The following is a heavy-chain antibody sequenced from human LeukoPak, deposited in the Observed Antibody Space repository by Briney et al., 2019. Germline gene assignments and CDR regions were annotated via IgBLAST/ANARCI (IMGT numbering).Heavy chain of an antibody. CDR2: IYYSGST. J-gene: IGHJ5*02. CDR1: GGSISSYY. CDR3: ARFGELPNWFDP. D-gene: IGHD3-10*01. V-gene: IGHV4-59*08. Sequence: SETLSLTCTVSGGSISSYYWSWIRQPPGKGLEWIGYIYYSGSTNYNPSLKSRVTISVDTSKNQFSLKLSSVIAADTAVYYCARFGELPNWFDPWGQGTLVTASS.